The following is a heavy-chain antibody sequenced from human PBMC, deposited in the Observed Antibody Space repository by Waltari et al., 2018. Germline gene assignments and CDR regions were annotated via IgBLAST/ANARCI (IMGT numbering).Heavy chain of an antibody. CDR1: GFHLDSYG. V-gene: IGHV3-23*01. CDR3: TKSGSFFYDASAAIFDP. J-gene: IGHJ5*02. CDR2: VSGNGLRT. Sequence: EVPLLESGGGLVRPGGSLRLSCEACGFHLDSYGMSWVCQSSGKGLEWVAAVSGNGLRTYYADSVKGRFTISRDNSKNTVSLEMNSLRADDTAVYYCTKSGSFFYDASAAIFDPWGQGTRVTVSS. D-gene: IGHD3-16*01.